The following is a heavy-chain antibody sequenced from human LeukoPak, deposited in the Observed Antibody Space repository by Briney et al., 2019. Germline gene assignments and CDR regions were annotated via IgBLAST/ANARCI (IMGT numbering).Heavy chain of an antibody. J-gene: IGHJ6*03. D-gene: IGHD5-12*01. V-gene: IGHV3-23*01. CDR2: ISGSGGST. CDR3: TKGSPGFYYYMDV. CDR1: GSTFSSYA. Sequence: PGGSLRLSCAASGSTFSSYAMNWVRQAPGKGLEWVSTISGSGGSTYYADSVKGRCTISRDNSKNTLYVQMNSLRAEDTAIYYCTKGSPGFYYYMDVWGRGTTVTVSS.